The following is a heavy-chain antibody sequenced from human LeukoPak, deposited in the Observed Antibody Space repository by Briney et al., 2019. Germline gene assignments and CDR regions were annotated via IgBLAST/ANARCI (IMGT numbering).Heavy chain of an antibody. CDR1: GFSLSSYA. J-gene: IGHJ4*02. V-gene: IGHV3-23*01. Sequence: PGGSLRLSCTVSGFSLSSYALSWVRRAPGKGLEWVSATSSSDAGKYYADSVRGRFTISRDNAKNSLYLHMNSLRVEDTAVYYCARRFDYWGQGTLVTVSS. CDR2: TSSSDAGK. CDR3: ARRFDY.